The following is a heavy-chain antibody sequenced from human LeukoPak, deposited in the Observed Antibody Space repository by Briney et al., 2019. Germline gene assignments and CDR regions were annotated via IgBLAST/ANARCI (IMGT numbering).Heavy chain of an antibody. D-gene: IGHD3-9*01. V-gene: IGHV3-74*01. J-gene: IGHJ3*02. CDR3: ARGPNYDILTGWRKTYNAFDK. CDR1: GFTFTTFW. Sequence: GGSLRLSCATSGFTFTTFWMHWVRQAPGKGLVWVARINHDGSSANYVDSVKGRFTISRDNSKNTLYLQMNSLRADDTAVYYCARGPNYDILTGWRKTYNAFDKWGQGTMVTVSS. CDR2: INHDGSSA.